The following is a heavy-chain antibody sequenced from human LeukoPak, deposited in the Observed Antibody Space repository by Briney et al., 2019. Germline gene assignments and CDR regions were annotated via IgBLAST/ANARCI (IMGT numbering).Heavy chain of an antibody. CDR2: ISGSGGST. J-gene: IGHJ4*02. V-gene: IGHV3-23*01. D-gene: IGHD3-22*01. CDR3: AKTYYYDSSGYYRPTSPPYYFDY. Sequence: GGSLRLSCAASGFTFSSYAMSWVRQAPGKGLEWVSAISGSGGSTYYADSVKGRFTISRDNAKNSLYLQINSLRAEDTAVYYCAKTYYYDSSGYYRPTSPPYYFDYWGQGTLVTVSS. CDR1: GFTFSSYA.